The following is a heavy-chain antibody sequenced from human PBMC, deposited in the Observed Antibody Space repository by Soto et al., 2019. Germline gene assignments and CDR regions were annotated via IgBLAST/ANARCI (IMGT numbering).Heavy chain of an antibody. V-gene: IGHV3-7*01. Sequence: EVQLVESGGGLVQPGGSLRLSCAASGFTFSTYWMSWVRQAPGKGLEWVANIKQDGSEKYYVDSEKGRFTISRDNAKNSLSLQMNSLRAEDTAVYYCARDGWYYYYMDVWGKGTTVAVPS. CDR3: ARDGWYYYYMDV. CDR1: GFTFSTYW. J-gene: IGHJ6*03. CDR2: IKQDGSEK.